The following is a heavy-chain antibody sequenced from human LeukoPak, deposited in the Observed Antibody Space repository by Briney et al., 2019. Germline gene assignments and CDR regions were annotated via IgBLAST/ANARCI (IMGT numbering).Heavy chain of an antibody. Sequence: PGGSLRLSCAASGFTFSSSAMHWVRQAPGKGLEWVGVISSDGNIKYYADSVKGRFTISRDNSKNTFYMQMNGLRNEDTAVYYCARNGFVAVPAAVFYYFDYWGQGTLVTVSS. CDR3: ARNGFVAVPAAVFYYFDY. CDR1: GFTFSSSA. CDR2: ISSDGNIK. J-gene: IGHJ4*02. D-gene: IGHD2-2*01. V-gene: IGHV3-30-3*01.